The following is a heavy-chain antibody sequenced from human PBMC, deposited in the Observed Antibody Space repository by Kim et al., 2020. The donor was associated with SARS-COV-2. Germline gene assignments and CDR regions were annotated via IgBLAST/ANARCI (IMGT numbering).Heavy chain of an antibody. CDR3: AKGRHHCSSTSCNIYYYYGMDV. CDR1: GFTFSSYG. V-gene: IGHV3-33*06. CDR2: IWYDGSNK. Sequence: GGSLRLSCAASGFTFSSYGMHWVRQAPGKGLEWVAVIWYDGSNKYYADSVKGRFTISRDNSKNTLYLQMNSLRAEDTAVYYCAKGRHHCSSTSCNIYYYYGMDVWGQGTTVTVSS. J-gene: IGHJ6*02. D-gene: IGHD2-2*01.